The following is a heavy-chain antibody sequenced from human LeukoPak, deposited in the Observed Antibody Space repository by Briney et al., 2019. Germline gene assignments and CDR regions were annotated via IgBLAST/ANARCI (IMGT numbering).Heavy chain of an antibody. D-gene: IGHD3-9*01. CDR1: GGTFSSYA. J-gene: IGHJ4*02. Sequence: SVKVSCKASGGTFSSYAISWVRQAPRQGLEWMGGIIPIFGTANYAQKFQGRVTITADKSTSTAYMELSSLRSEDTAVYYCARDGYYDTAGDYWGQGTLVTVSS. CDR2: IIPIFGTA. CDR3: ARDGYYDTAGDY. V-gene: IGHV1-69*06.